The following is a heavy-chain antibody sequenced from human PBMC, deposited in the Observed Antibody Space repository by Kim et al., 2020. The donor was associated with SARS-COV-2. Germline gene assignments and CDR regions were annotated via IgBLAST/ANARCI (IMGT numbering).Heavy chain of an antibody. D-gene: IGHD3-10*01. Sequence: DSVEGRVTSSREKAKNSLYLRMNSLRAEDTAVYYCARDSPGVATVPYFYYWGQGTLVTVSS. CDR3: ARDSPGVATVPYFYY. V-gene: IGHV3-7*03. J-gene: IGHJ4*02.